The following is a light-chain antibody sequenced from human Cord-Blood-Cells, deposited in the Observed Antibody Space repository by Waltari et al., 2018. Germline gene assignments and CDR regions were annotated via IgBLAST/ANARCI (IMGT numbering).Light chain of an antibody. J-gene: IGKJ2*01. CDR2: EVS. CDR1: QSLLHSDGKTY. CDR3: MQGIHLPSVYMYT. V-gene: IGKV2-29*02. Sequence: DIVMTQTPLSLSVTPGQPASISCNSSQSLLHSDGKTYLYWYLQKPGQSPQLLIYEVSSRVSGVPDRFSGSGSVTDFTLKSSRVEAEDFGVYYCMQGIHLPSVYMYTFGQGTKLEIK.